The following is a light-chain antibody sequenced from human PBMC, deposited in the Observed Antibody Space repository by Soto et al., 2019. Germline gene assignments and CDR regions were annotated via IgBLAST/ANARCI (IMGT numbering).Light chain of an antibody. CDR1: SSNIGANYD. J-gene: IGLJ1*01. V-gene: IGLV1-40*01. Sequence: QSVLTQPPSVSVATGQMVTISCTGSSSNIGANYDVHLYQQRPGTAPKLLIFGNNNRHSGVPDRFSGSKSGTSASLAITGLQAEDEGDYYCQSYDTTLSARYVFGTGTTLTVL. CDR3: QSYDTTLSARYV. CDR2: GNN.